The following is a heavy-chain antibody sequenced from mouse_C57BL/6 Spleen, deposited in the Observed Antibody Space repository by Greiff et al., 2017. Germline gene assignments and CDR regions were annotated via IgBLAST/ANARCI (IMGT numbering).Heavy chain of an antibody. CDR2: ISDGGSYT. Sequence: EVKLVESGGGLVKPGGSLKLSCEASGYTFSSYAMSWVRQTPEKRLEWVATISDGGSYTYYQDNVKGRFTISIDNATNNPYMQLRTPKSEDTAVYYCARVDYDGFAYWGQGTLVTVSA. CDR1: GYTFSSYA. J-gene: IGHJ3*01. V-gene: IGHV5-4*03. CDR3: ARVDYDGFAY. D-gene: IGHD2-4*01.